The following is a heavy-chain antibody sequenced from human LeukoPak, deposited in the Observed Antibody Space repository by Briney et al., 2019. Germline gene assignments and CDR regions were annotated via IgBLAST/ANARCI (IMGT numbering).Heavy chain of an antibody. CDR2: ISGSGGST. Sequence: GGSLRLCCAASGFTFSSYAMSWVRQDPGKGLEGVSVISGSGGSTSYADSVKGRFTISRDNSMNTLYLQMNSLRAEDTAGYYCAKDDRIQTRRYSYNYWGQGTPVTVSS. D-gene: IGHD5-18*01. J-gene: IGHJ4*02. CDR1: GFTFSSYA. V-gene: IGHV3-23*01. CDR3: AKDDRIQTRRYSYNY.